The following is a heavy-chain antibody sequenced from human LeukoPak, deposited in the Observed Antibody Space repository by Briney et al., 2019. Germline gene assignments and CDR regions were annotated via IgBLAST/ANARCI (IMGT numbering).Heavy chain of an antibody. CDR2: VFYSENT. CDR1: GASISSTIYY. CDR3: ASGPWVTPFDY. D-gene: IGHD2-21*02. J-gene: IGHJ4*02. Sequence: SETLSLTCTVSGASISSTIYYWGWIRQPPGKGLEWIGSVFYSENTYYNPTLKSRVTISVDTSKNQFSLNLNSVTAADTAVYFCASGPWVTPFDYWGQGTLVPVSS. V-gene: IGHV4-39*07.